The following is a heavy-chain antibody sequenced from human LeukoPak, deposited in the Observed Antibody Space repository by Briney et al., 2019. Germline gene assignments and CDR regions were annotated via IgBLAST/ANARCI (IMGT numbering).Heavy chain of an antibody. J-gene: IGHJ5*02. Sequence: GSLRLSCAASGFTFSSYWMSWVRQAPGKGLEWVANIKQDGSEKYYVDSVKGRFTVSRDNAKNSLYLQMNSLRAEDTALYYCARESGITMLRGAHTPWGQGTLVTVSS. D-gene: IGHD3-10*01. CDR2: IKQDGSEK. CDR3: ARESGITMLRGAHTP. CDR1: GFTFSSYW. V-gene: IGHV3-7*01.